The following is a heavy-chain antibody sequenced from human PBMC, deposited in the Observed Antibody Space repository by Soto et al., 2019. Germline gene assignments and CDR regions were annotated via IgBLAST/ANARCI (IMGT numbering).Heavy chain of an antibody. CDR2: VSYYNGNT. Sequence: QAQLVQSGAEVKKPGASERVACTASEDIFNNFGITWVRQAPGQGLEWLGWVSYYNGNTNYAQRLQGRVFMTTDTATSTAYLELRSITFNDTAVYYCARDLTRFCSGGSCPFSMWGQGTQVIVSS. CDR3: ARDLTRFCSGGSCPFSM. D-gene: IGHD2-15*01. CDR1: EDIFNNFG. V-gene: IGHV1-18*01. J-gene: IGHJ4*02.